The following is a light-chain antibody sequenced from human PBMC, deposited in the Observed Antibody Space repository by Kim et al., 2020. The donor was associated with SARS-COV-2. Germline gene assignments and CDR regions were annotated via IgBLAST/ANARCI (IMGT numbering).Light chain of an antibody. V-gene: IGKV3-20*01. CDR3: QLYVSSPFT. J-gene: IGKJ4*01. Sequence: EIVLTQSPGTLSLSPGERATLSCRASHSLRSDYLTWHQQKPGQAPRLLIFDASTRAPGIPDRFSGSGSGADFTLTIDRLEPEDFAVYYCQLYVSSPFTFGGGTKVDIK. CDR1: HSLRSDY. CDR2: DAS.